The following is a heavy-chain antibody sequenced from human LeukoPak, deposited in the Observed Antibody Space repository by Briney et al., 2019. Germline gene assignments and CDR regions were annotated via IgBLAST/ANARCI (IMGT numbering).Heavy chain of an antibody. J-gene: IGHJ5*02. D-gene: IGHD1-26*01. V-gene: IGHV4-31*03. CDR2: IYYSGST. Sequence: SETLSLTCTVSGGSISSGGYSWSWIRQHPGKGLEWIGYIYYSGSTYYNPSLKSRVTISVDTSKNQFSLKLSSVTAADTAVYYCARETSGSYFGWFDPWGQGTLVTVSS. CDR3: ARETSGSYFGWFDP. CDR1: GGSISSGGYS.